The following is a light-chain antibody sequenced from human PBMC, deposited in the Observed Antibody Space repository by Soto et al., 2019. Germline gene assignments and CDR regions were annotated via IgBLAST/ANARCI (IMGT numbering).Light chain of an antibody. Sequence: QSVLTQPASVSGSPGQWITISCTGTSSDFGGYNYVSWYQQHPGKAPKLMIYEVSNRPSGVSNRFSGSKSGNTASLTISGLQAEDEADYYCSSYTSSSTLYAFGTGTKVTVL. CDR1: SSDFGGYNY. CDR2: EVS. J-gene: IGLJ1*01. CDR3: SSYTSSSTLYA. V-gene: IGLV2-14*01.